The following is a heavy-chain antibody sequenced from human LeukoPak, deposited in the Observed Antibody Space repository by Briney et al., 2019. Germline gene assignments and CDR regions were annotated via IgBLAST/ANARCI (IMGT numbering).Heavy chain of an antibody. CDR1: AFTFSSYS. D-gene: IGHD1-26*01. V-gene: IGHV3-21*01. CDR3: ARRGYHDYSGFDY. J-gene: IGHJ4*02. CDR2: ISGSSSDI. Sequence: PGGSLRLSCAGSAFTFSSYSMNWVRQAPGKGLEWVSSISGSSSDIYYADSVKGRFTISRDNAKKSLYLQMKSLRAEDTAVYYCARRGYHDYSGFDYWGQGTLVTVSS.